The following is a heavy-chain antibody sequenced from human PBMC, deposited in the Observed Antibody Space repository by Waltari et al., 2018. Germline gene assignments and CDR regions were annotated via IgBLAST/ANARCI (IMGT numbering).Heavy chain of an antibody. D-gene: IGHD6-19*01. CDR3: ARGLAADY. CDR2: IYTSGST. V-gene: IGHV4-61*02. Sequence: QVQLQESGPGLVKPSQTLSLTCTVSGGSISSGSYYWSWIRQPAGKGLEWIGRIYTSGSTNYNPSLKSRVTIAVDTSKNQFSLKLSSVTAADTAVYYCARGLAADYWGQGTLVSVPS. CDR1: GGSISSGSYY. J-gene: IGHJ4*02.